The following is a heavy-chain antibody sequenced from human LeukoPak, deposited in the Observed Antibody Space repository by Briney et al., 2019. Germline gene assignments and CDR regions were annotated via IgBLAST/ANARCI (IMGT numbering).Heavy chain of an antibody. Sequence: GGSLRLACAASGFTFSSYSMNWVRQAPGKGLEWVSFSSGSSHTIYYADTVKGRFTISRDNAKNSLYLQMNSLRDEDTAVYYCARPRDGYNHGAFDIWGQGTMVTVSS. CDR3: ARPRDGYNHGAFDI. J-gene: IGHJ3*02. CDR2: SSGSSHTI. D-gene: IGHD5-24*01. CDR1: GFTFSSYS. V-gene: IGHV3-48*02.